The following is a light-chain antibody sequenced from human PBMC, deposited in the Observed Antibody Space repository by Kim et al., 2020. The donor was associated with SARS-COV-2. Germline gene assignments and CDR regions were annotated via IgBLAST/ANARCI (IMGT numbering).Light chain of an antibody. J-gene: IGLJ3*02. V-gene: IGLV3-25*03. CDR3: QSADSSPWV. CDR2: KDS. CDR1: ALPKQY. Sequence: SYELTQPPSVSVSPGQTTRITCSGDALPKQYAYWYQQKPGQAPCAGDIYKDSERPSGIPERFSGSSSGTTVTLTISGVQAEDEADYYCQSADSSPWVFGGGTQLTVL.